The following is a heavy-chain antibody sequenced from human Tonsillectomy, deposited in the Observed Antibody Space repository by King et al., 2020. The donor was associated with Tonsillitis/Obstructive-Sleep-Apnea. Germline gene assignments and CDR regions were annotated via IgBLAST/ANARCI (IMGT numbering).Heavy chain of an antibody. CDR2: INPNSGGT. D-gene: IGHD6-19*01. Sequence: QLVQTGAEVKKPGASVKVSCKASGYTFTGYYMRWVRQAPGQGLEWMGRINPNSGGTNYAQKFQGRVTMSRDTSISTAYMGLSRLRSADTVVYYCAREVAGILDYFDYWGQGTLVTVSS. V-gene: IGHV1-2*05. J-gene: IGHJ4*02. CDR1: GYTFTGYY. CDR3: AREVAGILDYFDY.